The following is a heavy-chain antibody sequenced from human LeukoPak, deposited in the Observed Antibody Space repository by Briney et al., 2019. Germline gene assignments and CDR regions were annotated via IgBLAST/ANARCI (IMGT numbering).Heavy chain of an antibody. V-gene: IGHV1-46*01. CDR1: GYTFTSYY. CDR2: INPSGGST. CDR3: ARDVGDGFFDY. J-gene: IGHJ4*02. Sequence: GASVKVSCKASGYTFTSYYMHWVRQAPGQGLEWMGIINPSGGSTSYAQKFQGRVMITADESTSTAYMELSSLRSEDTAVYYCARDVGDGFFDYWGQGTLVTVSS. D-gene: IGHD5-24*01.